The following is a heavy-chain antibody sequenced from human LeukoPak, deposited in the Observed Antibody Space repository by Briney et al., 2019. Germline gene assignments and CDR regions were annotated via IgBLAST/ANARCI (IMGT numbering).Heavy chain of an antibody. V-gene: IGHV1-69*13. CDR2: IIPIFGKA. CDR1: GGTFSNYG. Sequence: ASVKVSCKASGGTFSNYGISWVRQAPGQGLECMGGIIPIFGKANYAQRFQGRVTITADESTSTAYMELSSLRSEDTAVYYCARSRRVRYCSNISCYAGFFEYWGQGTLVTVSS. D-gene: IGHD2-2*01. J-gene: IGHJ4*02. CDR3: ARSRRVRYCSNISCYAGFFEY.